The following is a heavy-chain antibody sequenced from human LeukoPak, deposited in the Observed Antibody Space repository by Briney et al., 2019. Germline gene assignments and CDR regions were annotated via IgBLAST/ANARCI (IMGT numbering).Heavy chain of an antibody. Sequence: GGSLRLSCAASGFTFSSYSMNWVRQAPGKGLEWVSSISSSSSYIYYADSVKGRFTISRDNAKNSLYLQMNSLRAEDTAVYYCARGSIAAAAYYYYGMDVWGQGTTVTVSS. CDR3: ARGSIAAAAYYYYGMDV. J-gene: IGHJ6*02. CDR2: ISSSSSYI. V-gene: IGHV3-21*04. CDR1: GFTFSSYS. D-gene: IGHD6-13*01.